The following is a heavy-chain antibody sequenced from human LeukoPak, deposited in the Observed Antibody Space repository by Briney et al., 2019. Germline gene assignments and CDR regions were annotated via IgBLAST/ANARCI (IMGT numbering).Heavy chain of an antibody. CDR1: GFTFSSYA. D-gene: IGHD6-13*01. CDR3: ARTKYSSSWYWFDP. CDR2: ISYDGSNK. J-gene: IGHJ5*02. V-gene: IGHV3-30-3*01. Sequence: GGSLRLSCAASGFTFSSYAMHWVRRAPGKGLEWVAVISYDGSNKYYADSVKGRFTISRDKSKNTLYLQMNSLRAEDTAVYYCARTKYSSSWYWFDPWGQGILVTVSS.